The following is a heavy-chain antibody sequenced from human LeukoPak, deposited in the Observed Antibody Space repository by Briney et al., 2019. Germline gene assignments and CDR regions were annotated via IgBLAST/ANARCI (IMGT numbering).Heavy chain of an antibody. CDR3: ARDHRYGGLFDY. CDR1: GFIFSSYW. D-gene: IGHD1-1*01. J-gene: IGHJ4*02. Sequence: PGGSLRLSCAASGFIFSSYWMHWVRQAPGKGLVWVSRINTDGSSTSYADSVKGRFTISRDNAENSLYLQMNSLRAEDTAVYYCARDHRYGGLFDYWGQGTLVTVSS. CDR2: INTDGSST. V-gene: IGHV3-74*01.